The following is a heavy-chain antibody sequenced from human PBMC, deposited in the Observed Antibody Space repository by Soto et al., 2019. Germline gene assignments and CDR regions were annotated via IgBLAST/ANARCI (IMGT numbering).Heavy chain of an antibody. Sequence: PSETLSLTCTVSGGSISSGDYYWSWIRQPPGKGLEWIGYIYYSGSTYYNPSLKSRVTISVDTSKNQFSLKLSSVTAADTAVYYCARSPLGPEYYFEYWGQGTLVTVSS. D-gene: IGHD7-27*01. CDR2: IYYSGST. V-gene: IGHV4-30-4*01. CDR3: ARSPLGPEYYFEY. J-gene: IGHJ4*02. CDR1: GGSISSGDYY.